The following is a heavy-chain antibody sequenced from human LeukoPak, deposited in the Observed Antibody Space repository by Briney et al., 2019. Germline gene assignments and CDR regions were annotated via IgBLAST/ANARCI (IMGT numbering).Heavy chain of an antibody. CDR1: GGSFSGYY. V-gene: IGHV4-34*01. J-gene: IGHJ5*02. CDR3: ARGRRNPPYYYGSGSYTGWFDP. Sequence: SETLSLTCAVYGGSFSGYYWSWIRQPPGKGLEWIGEINHSGSTNYNPSLKSRVTISVDTSKNQFSLKLSSVTAVDTAVYYCARGRRNPPYYYGSGSYTGWFDPWGQGTLVTVSS. CDR2: INHSGST. D-gene: IGHD3-10*01.